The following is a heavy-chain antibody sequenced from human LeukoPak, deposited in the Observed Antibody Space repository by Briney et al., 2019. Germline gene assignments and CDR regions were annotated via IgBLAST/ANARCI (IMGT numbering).Heavy chain of an antibody. J-gene: IGHJ4*02. Sequence: GESLRLSRAGSGFSFSSSAMSWVRQTPGKGLEWVSSITGNGATTYYSDSVKGRFTISRDNSRNTLSLQMSSLRVEDTAVYYCAKERRRVDTAMVRSYYFENWGQGTLVTVSS. D-gene: IGHD5-18*01. CDR1: GFSFSSSA. V-gene: IGHV3-23*01. CDR3: AKERRRVDTAMVRSYYFEN. CDR2: ITGNGATT.